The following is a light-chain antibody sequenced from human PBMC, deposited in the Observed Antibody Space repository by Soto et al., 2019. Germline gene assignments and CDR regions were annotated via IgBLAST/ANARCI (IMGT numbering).Light chain of an antibody. CDR3: SSCTSSSTLV. V-gene: IGLV2-14*01. CDR1: SSDVGGYNY. CDR2: EVS. Sequence: LTQPASVSGSPGQSITISCTGTSSDVGGYNYVSWYQQHPGKAPKLMIYEVSNRPSGVSNRFSGSKSGNTASLTISGLQAEDEADYYCSSCTSSSTLVFGTGTKVTVL. J-gene: IGLJ1*01.